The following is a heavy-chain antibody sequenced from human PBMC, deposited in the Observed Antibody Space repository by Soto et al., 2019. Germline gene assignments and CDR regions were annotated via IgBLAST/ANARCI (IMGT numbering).Heavy chain of an antibody. D-gene: IGHD2-15*01. CDR3: AKELRAVVAATEWFAP. CDR1: GFTFSSYA. J-gene: IGHJ5*02. Sequence: EVQLLESGGGLVQPGGSLRLSCAASGFTFSSYAMSWVRQAPGKGLEWVSAISGSGGSTYYADSVKGRFTISRDNSKNTLYLQMNSLRAEDTAVYYCAKELRAVVAATEWFAPWGQGTLVTVSS. CDR2: ISGSGGST. V-gene: IGHV3-23*01.